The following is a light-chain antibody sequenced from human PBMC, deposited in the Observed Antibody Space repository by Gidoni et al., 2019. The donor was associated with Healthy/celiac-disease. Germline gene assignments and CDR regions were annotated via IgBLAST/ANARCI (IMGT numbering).Light chain of an antibody. CDR2: GKN. V-gene: IGLV3-19*01. CDR1: SLRSDY. J-gene: IGLJ2*01. CDR3: NSRDSSGNHLEV. Sequence: SSELTKDPAVSVALGQTVRITCQGDSLRSDYASWYQQKPGQAPVLVIYGKNNRPSGIPDRFSGSSSGNTASLTIPGAQAEDEADYYCNSRDSSGNHLEVFGGGTKLTVL.